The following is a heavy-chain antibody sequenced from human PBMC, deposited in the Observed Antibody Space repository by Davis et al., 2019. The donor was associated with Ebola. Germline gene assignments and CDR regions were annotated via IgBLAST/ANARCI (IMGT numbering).Heavy chain of an antibody. D-gene: IGHD3-10*01. CDR2: ISSSSTTI. V-gene: IGHV3-48*02. J-gene: IGHJ4*02. Sequence: PGGSLRLSCVASGFTFSSYEMNWVRQAPGKGLEWVSYISSSSTTIYYADSVKGRFTISRDNAKNALYLQMNSLRDEDTAVYYCARAGMVQGVITKWDGYWGQGTLVTVSS. CDR1: GFTFSSYE. CDR3: ARAGMVQGVITKWDGY.